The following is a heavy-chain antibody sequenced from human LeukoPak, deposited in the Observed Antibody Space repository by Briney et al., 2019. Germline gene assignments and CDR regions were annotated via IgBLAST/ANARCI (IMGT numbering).Heavy chain of an antibody. CDR2: INHSGST. D-gene: IGHD3-3*01. Sequence: SETLSLTCAVYGGSFSGYYWSWIRQPPGKGLEWIGEINHSGSTNYNPSLKSRVTISVDTSKNQFSLKLSSVTAADTAVYYCAREAHNFWSGYYRYWGQGTLVTVSP. CDR1: GGSFSGYY. J-gene: IGHJ4*02. V-gene: IGHV4-34*01. CDR3: AREAHNFWSGYYRY.